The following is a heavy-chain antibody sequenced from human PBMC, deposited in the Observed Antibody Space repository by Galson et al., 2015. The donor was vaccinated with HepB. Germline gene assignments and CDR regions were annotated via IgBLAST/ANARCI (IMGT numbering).Heavy chain of an antibody. V-gene: IGHV3-33*01. Sequence: SLRLSCAASGFTFSSYGMHWVRQVPGKGLDWVAVIWYDGSNKYCADSVKGRFTISRDNSKNTLYLQMNSLRAEDTAVYYCARDRQGVVELPAAVRGGLDVWGQGTTVTVSS. CDR1: GFTFSSYG. CDR2: IWYDGSNK. D-gene: IGHD1-7*01. CDR3: ARDRQGVVELPAAVRGGLDV. J-gene: IGHJ6*02.